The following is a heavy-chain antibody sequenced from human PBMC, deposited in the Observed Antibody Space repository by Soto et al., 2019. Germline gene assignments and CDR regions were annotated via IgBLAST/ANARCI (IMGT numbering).Heavy chain of an antibody. CDR1: GFTFSNYW. Sequence: EVQLVESGGGLVQPGGSLRLSCVVSGFTFSNYWMTWVCQAPGKGLEWVAKIKEDGSEKDYVDSVKGRFIISRDNAKKSLFLQMNSLRAEDTAVYYCATVTYRGGEFDFWGQGTLVTVSS. CDR2: IKEDGSEK. D-gene: IGHD3-16*01. J-gene: IGHJ4*02. CDR3: ATVTYRGGEFDF. V-gene: IGHV3-7*01.